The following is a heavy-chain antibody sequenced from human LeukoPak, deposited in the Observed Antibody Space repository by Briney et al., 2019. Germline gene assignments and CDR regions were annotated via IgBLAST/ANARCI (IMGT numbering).Heavy chain of an antibody. J-gene: IGHJ3*02. Sequence: ASVKVSCKASGYTFTGYYMHWVRQAPGQGLEWMGWINPTSGGTNYAQKFQGRVTMTRDTSISTAYMELSRLRSDDTAVYYCAGPRELVRDAFDIWGQGTMVTVSS. CDR1: GYTFTGYY. V-gene: IGHV1-2*02. D-gene: IGHD6-13*01. CDR2: INPTSGGT. CDR3: AGPRELVRDAFDI.